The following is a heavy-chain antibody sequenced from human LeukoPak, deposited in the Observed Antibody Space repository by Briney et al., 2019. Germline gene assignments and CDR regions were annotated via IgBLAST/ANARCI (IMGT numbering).Heavy chain of an antibody. CDR3: ARTFLGDWYFDL. CDR1: GGSISSYY. V-gene: IGHV4-59*01. J-gene: IGHJ2*01. CDR2: IYYSGST. Sequence: SATLSLTCPVSGGSISSYYWSWIRPPPGKGLEWIGCIYYSGSTNYNPSLKSRVTVSVDTSKDQFSLKLSSLTAADTAVYYCARTFLGDWYFDLWGRGTLVTVSS. D-gene: IGHD1-26*01.